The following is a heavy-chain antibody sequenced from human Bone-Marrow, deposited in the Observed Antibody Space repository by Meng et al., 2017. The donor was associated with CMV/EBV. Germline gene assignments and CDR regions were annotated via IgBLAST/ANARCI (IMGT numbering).Heavy chain of an antibody. D-gene: IGHD2-2*01. Sequence: ASGKVSCKASGYTFTSYGISWVRQAPGQGLEWMGWISAYNGNTNYAQKLQGRVTMTTDTSTSTAYMELRSLRSDDTAVYYCARRLYCSSTSCFELEPWGQGTLVTVSS. CDR2: ISAYNGNT. CDR3: ARRLYCSSTSCFELEP. CDR1: GYTFTSYG. J-gene: IGHJ4*02. V-gene: IGHV1-18*01.